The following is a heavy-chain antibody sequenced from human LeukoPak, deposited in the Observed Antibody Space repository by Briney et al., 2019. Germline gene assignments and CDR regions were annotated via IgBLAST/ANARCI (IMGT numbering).Heavy chain of an antibody. CDR3: ARGFISSSWYVAHYFDY. CDR2: ISAYNGNT. D-gene: IGHD6-13*01. CDR1: GYTFTSYG. V-gene: IGHV1-18*01. Sequence: ASVKVSCKASGYTFTSYGISWVRQAPGQGLEWMGWISAYNGNTNYAQKLQGRVTMTTDTSTSTAYMELRSLRSDDTAVCYCARGFISSSWYVAHYFDYWGQGTLVTVSS. J-gene: IGHJ4*02.